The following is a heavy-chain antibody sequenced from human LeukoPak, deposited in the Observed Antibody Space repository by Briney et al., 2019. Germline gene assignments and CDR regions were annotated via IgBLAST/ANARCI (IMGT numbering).Heavy chain of an antibody. CDR3: AKSAKRLAPDAFDI. CDR2: IFYSGST. CDR1: GGSISSYF. V-gene: IGHV4-59*01. Sequence: PSETLSLTCTVSGGSISSYFWSWIRQPPGKGLEGIGYIFYSGSTDYNPSLKSRVTISVDTSRNQFSLKLTSVTAADAAVYYCAKSAKRLAPDAFDIWGQGTMVTVSS. J-gene: IGHJ3*02.